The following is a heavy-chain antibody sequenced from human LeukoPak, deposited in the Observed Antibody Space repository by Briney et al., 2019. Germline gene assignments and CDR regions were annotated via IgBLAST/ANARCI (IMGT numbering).Heavy chain of an antibody. V-gene: IGHV3-66*01. J-gene: IGHJ4*02. D-gene: IGHD1-26*01. CDR3: AKDRYSGSYLSY. Sequence: GGSLRLSCAASEFSVGSNYMTWVRQAPGKGLEWVSLIYSGGSTYYADSVKGRFTISRDNSKNTLYLQMNSLRAEDTAVYYCAKDRYSGSYLSYWGQGTLVTVSS. CDR1: EFSVGSNY. CDR2: IYSGGST.